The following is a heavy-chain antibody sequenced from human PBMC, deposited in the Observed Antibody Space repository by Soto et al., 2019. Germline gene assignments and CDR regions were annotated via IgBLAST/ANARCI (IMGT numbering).Heavy chain of an antibody. V-gene: IGHV5-51*01. CDR1: GYGFSIYW. D-gene: IGHD2-15*01. CDR2: IYPGNSDT. CDR3: ARDSHCSGGLCPMGGFDG. J-gene: IGHJ3*01. Sequence: GESLKISCQGSGYGFSIYWVAWLRQMPGKGLEWVGFIYPGNSDTIYSPSFQGQVTISADLALSTTYLQWDTLKPSDTAMYFCARDSHCSGGLCPMGGFDGGGQGRMVTVS.